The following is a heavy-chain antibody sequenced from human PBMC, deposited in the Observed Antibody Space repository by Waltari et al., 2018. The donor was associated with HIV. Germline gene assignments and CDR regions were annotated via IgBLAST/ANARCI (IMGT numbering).Heavy chain of an antibody. V-gene: IGHV3-7*01. CDR2: RNQDGSKK. CDR3: AKIPRSTGFQY. Sequence: EVQLVESGGGLVQPGGSLSLSCAVSGFIFSTYWMNWVRQAPGKGLEWVASRNQDGSKKYYVDSVKGRFTIARDNAKNSLYLQMNRLRAEDTAVYYCAKIPRSTGFQYWGQGTPVTVSS. D-gene: IGHD3-22*01. J-gene: IGHJ4*02. CDR1: GFIFSTYW.